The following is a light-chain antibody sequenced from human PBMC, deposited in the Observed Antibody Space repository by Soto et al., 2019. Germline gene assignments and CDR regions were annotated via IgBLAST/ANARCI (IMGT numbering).Light chain of an antibody. CDR1: QSVSSSY. J-gene: IGKJ4*01. CDR2: GAS. CDR3: QQYNNWPPLT. Sequence: EIVWTQSPGTLSFSPGERATLSCRASQSVSSSYLAWYQQKPGQAPRLLIYGASIRGTGVPARFSGSGSGTEYTLTISSLQSEDFAVYYCQQYNNWPPLTFGGGTKVDIK. V-gene: IGKV3-15*01.